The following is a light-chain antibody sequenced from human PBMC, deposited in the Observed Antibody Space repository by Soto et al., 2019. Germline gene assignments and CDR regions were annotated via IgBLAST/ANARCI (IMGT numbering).Light chain of an antibody. V-gene: IGKV1-27*01. CDR3: QEYNNGPALT. J-gene: IGKJ4*01. CDR2: AAS. Sequence: DIQMTQSPSSLSASVGDRVTITCRASQGISNYLAWYQQKPGKVPKLLINAASILQSGVPSRFSGSGSGTDFTLTISSLQPEDVASYYCQEYNNGPALTFGGGTKVEIK. CDR1: QGISNY.